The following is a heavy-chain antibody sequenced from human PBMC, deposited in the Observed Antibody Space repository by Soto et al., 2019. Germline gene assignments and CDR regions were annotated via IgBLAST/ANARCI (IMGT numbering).Heavy chain of an antibody. Sequence: SETLSLTCTVSGGSISSYYWSWIRQPPGKGLEWIGYIYHSGSSNCNPSLKSRVTILLDTSKNQLSLKLSSVTAADTAVYYCAGKGGVVVPRGWFAPGGKETLV. CDR1: GGSISSYY. V-gene: IGHV4-59*08. CDR2: IYHSGSS. D-gene: IGHD2-15*01. J-gene: IGHJ5*02. CDR3: AGKGGVVVPRGWFAP.